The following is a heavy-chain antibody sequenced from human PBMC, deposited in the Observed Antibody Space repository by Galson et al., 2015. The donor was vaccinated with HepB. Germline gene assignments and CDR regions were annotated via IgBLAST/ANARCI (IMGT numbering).Heavy chain of an antibody. Sequence: SLRLSCAASGFTFDDYGMSWVHQAPRKGLEWVSGINWNGGSTGYADSVKGRFTISRDNAKNSLYLQMNSLRAEDTALYYCARDGYGDCVFDYWGQGTLVTVSS. V-gene: IGHV3-20*04. CDR3: ARDGYGDCVFDY. CDR2: INWNGGST. CDR1: GFTFDDYG. J-gene: IGHJ4*02. D-gene: IGHD4-17*01.